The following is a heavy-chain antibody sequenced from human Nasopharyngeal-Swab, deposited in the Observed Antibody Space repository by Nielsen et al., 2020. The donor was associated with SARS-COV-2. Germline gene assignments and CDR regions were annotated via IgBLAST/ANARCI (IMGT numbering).Heavy chain of an antibody. CDR2: ISTYNGNT. J-gene: IGHJ4*02. Sequence: ASVKVSCKASGYTFTSFRISWVRQAPGHGLEWMGWISTYNGNTNYAQKLQGRVTMTTDTSTSTAYMELRSLTSDDTAIYYCARDRDVRGISQEDDWGQGTLVTVSS. V-gene: IGHV1-18*01. D-gene: IGHD3-10*01. CDR1: GYTFTSFR. CDR3: ARDRDVRGISQEDD.